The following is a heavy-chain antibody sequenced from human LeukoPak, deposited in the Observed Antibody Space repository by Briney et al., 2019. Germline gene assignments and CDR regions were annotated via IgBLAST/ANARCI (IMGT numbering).Heavy chain of an antibody. D-gene: IGHD3-10*01. J-gene: IGHJ4*02. Sequence: PGGSLRLSCAASGFTFSTFGMNWVRQAPGKGLERVSSITSTSSYIYYADSVKGRFTISRDDAKNSLYLQMNSLRAEDTAVYYCARAVSTYGLDSWGQGTLVTVSS. CDR3: ARAVSTYGLDS. V-gene: IGHV3-21*01. CDR2: ITSTSSYI. CDR1: GFTFSTFG.